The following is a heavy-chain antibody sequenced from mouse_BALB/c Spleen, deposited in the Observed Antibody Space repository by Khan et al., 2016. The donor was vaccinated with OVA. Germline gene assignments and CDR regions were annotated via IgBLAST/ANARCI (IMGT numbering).Heavy chain of an antibody. V-gene: IGHV1S81*02. D-gene: IGHD2-2*01. CDR3: TISGYGSFAY. CDR2: INPNNGDS. Sequence: QVQLKQSGAELVKTGASVKLSCKASGYTFSSYYLYWVKQRPGQGLEWIGEINPNNGDSNYNAKFKSKATLTVDKFSYTAYMQLSSLTSEDSAVYYCTISGYGSFAYWGQGTLVTVSA. J-gene: IGHJ3*01. CDR1: GYTFSSYY.